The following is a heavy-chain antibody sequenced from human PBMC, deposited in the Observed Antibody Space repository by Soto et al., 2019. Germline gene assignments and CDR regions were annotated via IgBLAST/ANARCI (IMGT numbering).Heavy chain of an antibody. D-gene: IGHD5-12*01. CDR1: GFTFSSFA. CDR2: ISYDGSKK. J-gene: IGHJ4*02. V-gene: IGHV3-30*03. CDR3: ARDAGRLYGGYDFDRGIDF. Sequence: GGSLRLSCAASGFTFSSFAMHWVRQAPGKGLEWVAIISYDGSKKYYADSVKGRISISRDNSNNTLYLQMNSLRTEDTAVYYCARDAGRLYGGYDFDRGIDFWGQGSLVTVSS.